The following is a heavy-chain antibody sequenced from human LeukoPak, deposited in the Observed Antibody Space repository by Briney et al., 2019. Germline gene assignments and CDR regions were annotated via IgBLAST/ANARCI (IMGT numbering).Heavy chain of an antibody. CDR1: GFAFSSYA. CDR2: ISYDGSNK. J-gene: IGHJ4*02. Sequence: GRSLRLSCAASGFAFSSYAFHWVRQAPGKGLEWVTLISYDGSNKYYADSVKGRFTISRDNSNNTLFLQMNSLRAEDTAVYYCANNVDTSFYWGQGTLVTVSS. V-gene: IGHV3-30-3*01. D-gene: IGHD5-18*01. CDR3: ANNVDTSFY.